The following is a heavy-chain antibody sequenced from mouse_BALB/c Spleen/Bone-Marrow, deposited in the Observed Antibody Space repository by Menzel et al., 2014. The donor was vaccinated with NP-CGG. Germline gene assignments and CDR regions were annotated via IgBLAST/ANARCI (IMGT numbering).Heavy chain of an antibody. Sequence: EVQLQQSGPDLVKPGASVKMSCKASGYTFTNYIMHWVKQTPGQGLEWIGYINPYNDDTKYNEKFKNKATLTSDKSSSTAYMELSSLTSDDSAIYYCAPKYYGKGYFDYWGQGTPLTVSS. J-gene: IGHJ2*01. V-gene: IGHV1-14*01. CDR2: INPYNDDT. D-gene: IGHD1-1*01. CDR1: GYTFTNYI. CDR3: APKYYGKGYFDY.